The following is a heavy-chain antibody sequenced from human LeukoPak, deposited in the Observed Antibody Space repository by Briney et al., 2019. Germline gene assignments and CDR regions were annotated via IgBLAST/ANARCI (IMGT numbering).Heavy chain of an antibody. CDR3: ARXXXXXPLYGMDV. J-gene: IGHJ6*02. V-gene: IGHV1-18*01. CDR1: GYTFTSYG. Sequence: ASVKVSCKASGYTFTSYGISWVRQAPGQGLEWMGWISAYNGNTNYAQKLQGRVTMTTDTSTSTAYMELRRLRSDDTAVYYCARXXXXXPLYGMDVWGQGTTVTVSS. CDR2: ISAYNGNT.